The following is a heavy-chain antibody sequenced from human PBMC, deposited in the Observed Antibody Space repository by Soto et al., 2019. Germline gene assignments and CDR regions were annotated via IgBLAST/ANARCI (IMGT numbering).Heavy chain of an antibody. J-gene: IGHJ4*02. CDR1: GGTFSSNT. CDR2: IIPLFGTP. D-gene: IGHD2-21*02. V-gene: IGHV1-69*06. CDR3: ASKAACGGDCYAFDS. Sequence: QVQLVQSGAEVKKPGSSVKISCKASGGTFSSNTINWVRQAAGQGLEWMGGIIPLFGTPNYPEKFQGRVTITADKSTNTEYMELSGLRSEDTAVYYCASKAACGGDCYAFDSCGQGTLVTVS.